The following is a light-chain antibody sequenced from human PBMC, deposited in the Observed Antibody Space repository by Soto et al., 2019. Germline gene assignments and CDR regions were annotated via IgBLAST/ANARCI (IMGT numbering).Light chain of an antibody. CDR2: SIN. V-gene: IGLV1-44*01. CDR1: YSNIGSNF. Sequence: QSVLTQPPSASATPGQTVTISCSGRYSNIGSNFVSWYQRLPGTAPKLLIYSINQRPSGVPDRFSGSKSGTSASLTISGLQSEDEADYFCSSWDDSLDGPVFGGGTNSPS. J-gene: IGLJ3*02. CDR3: SSWDDSLDGPV.